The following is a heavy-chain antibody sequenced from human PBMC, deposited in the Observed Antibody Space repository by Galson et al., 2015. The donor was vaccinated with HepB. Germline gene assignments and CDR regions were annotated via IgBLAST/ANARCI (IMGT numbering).Heavy chain of an antibody. D-gene: IGHD2-15*01. CDR2: ISYEGSNT. CDR1: GFIFSSCA. J-gene: IGHJ6*02. Sequence: LRLSCAASGFIFSSCAMHWVRQAPGKGLDWVALISYEGSNTYYADSVKGRFTISRDNSKNTLYLQMNSLRGEDTAVYYCATVGYSGGSWDSDYYGMDVWGQGTTVPVSS. CDR3: ATVGYSGGSWDSDYYGMDV. V-gene: IGHV3-30*04.